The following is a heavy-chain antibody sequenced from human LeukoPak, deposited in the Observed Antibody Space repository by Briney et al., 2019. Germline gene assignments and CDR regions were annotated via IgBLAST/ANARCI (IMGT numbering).Heavy chain of an antibody. CDR1: GGSISTYY. CDR2: IYYSGST. Sequence: SETLSLTCTVSGGSISTYYWSWIRQPPGKGLEWIGYIYYSGSTNYNPSLKSRVTISVDTSKNQFSLKLSSVTAADTAVYYCARLSYSSGWQGDYWGQGTLVTVSS. V-gene: IGHV4-59*01. D-gene: IGHD6-19*01. CDR3: ARLSYSSGWQGDY. J-gene: IGHJ4*02.